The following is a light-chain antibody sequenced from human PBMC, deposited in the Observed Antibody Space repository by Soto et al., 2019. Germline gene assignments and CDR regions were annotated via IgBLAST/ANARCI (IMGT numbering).Light chain of an antibody. CDR1: QGISNY. CDR3: QNYNSAPLT. V-gene: IGKV1-27*01. Sequence: DIQMTQSPSSLSASVGDRVTITCRASQGISNYLAWYQQKPGKVPKILIYAASTLQSGVPSRFGGSGSGTDFTLTISTLHPEDVATYYCQNYNSAPLTFGGATKVEIK. J-gene: IGKJ4*01. CDR2: AAS.